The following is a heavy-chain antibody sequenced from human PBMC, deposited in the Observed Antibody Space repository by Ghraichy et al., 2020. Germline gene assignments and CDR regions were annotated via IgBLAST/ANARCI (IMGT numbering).Heavy chain of an antibody. D-gene: IGHD3-22*01. CDR2: INPNSGGT. CDR3: ARGALSGYYPYYYYGMDV. CDR1: GYTFTGYY. V-gene: IGHV1-2*02. Sequence: SVKVSCKASGYTFTGYYMHWVRQAPGQGLEWMGWINPNSGGTNYAQKFQGRVTMTRDTSISTVYMELSRLRSDDTAVYYCARGALSGYYPYYYYGMDVWGQGTTVTVSS. J-gene: IGHJ6*02.